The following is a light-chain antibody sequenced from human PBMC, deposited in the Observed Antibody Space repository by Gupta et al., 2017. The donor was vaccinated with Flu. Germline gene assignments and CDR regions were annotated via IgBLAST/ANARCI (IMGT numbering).Light chain of an antibody. CDR3: QQSYSTLYT. Sequence: DSQMSQSPSPLSASVGDRVTITCRASQSISSYLNWYQQKPGKAPKLLIYGVSSLQSGVPSRFSGSGSGTDFTLTIISLQPEDFATYYCQQSYSTLYTFGQGTKLEIK. V-gene: IGKV1-39*01. J-gene: IGKJ2*01. CDR2: GVS. CDR1: QSISSY.